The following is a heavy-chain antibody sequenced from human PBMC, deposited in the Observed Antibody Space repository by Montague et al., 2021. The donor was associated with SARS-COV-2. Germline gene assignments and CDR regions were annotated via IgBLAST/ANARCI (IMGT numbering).Heavy chain of an antibody. CDR2: FDWDDDK. Sequence: PALAKPTQTLTLTCTFSGFSRSTSGMCVSWIRQPPGKALEWLARFDWDDDKYYSTSLKTRLTISKDTSKNQVVLTMTNMDPVDTATYYCARMSAGATIAFDYWGQGTLVTVSS. CDR3: ARMSAGATIAFDY. D-gene: IGHD1-26*01. CDR1: GFSRSTSGMC. V-gene: IGHV2-70*11. J-gene: IGHJ4*02.